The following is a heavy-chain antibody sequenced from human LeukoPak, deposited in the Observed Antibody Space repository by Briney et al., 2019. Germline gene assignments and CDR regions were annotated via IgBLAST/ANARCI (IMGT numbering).Heavy chain of an antibody. J-gene: IGHJ1*01. D-gene: IGHD4-17*01. CDR3: ARNDYGGYKYFQH. CDR1: GFTFSNHW. Sequence: GGSLRLSCAASGFTFSNHWMHWVRQAPGKGLECVSAISANGASTYYADSVRGRFTISRDNSKNTLYLQMNSLRAEDTAVYYCARNDYGGYKYFQHWGQGTLVTVSS. CDR2: ISANGAST. V-gene: IGHV3-23*01.